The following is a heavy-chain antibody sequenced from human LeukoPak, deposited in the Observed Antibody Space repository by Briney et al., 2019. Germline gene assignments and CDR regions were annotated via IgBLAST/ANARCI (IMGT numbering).Heavy chain of an antibody. CDR2: INPNSGGT. J-gene: IGHJ4*02. V-gene: IGHV1-2*02. CDR3: ARDAIVRDYSNSDY. Sequence: ASVKVSCKASGYTFTGYYMHWVRQAPGQGLEWMGWINPNSGGTNYAQKFQGRVTMTRDTSISTAYMELSRLRSDDTAVYYCARDAIVRDYSNSDYWGQGTLVTVSS. D-gene: IGHD4-11*01. CDR1: GYTFTGYY.